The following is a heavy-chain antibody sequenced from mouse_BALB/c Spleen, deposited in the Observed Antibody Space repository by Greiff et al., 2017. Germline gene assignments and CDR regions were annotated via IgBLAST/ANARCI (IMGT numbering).Heavy chain of an antibody. J-gene: IGHJ2*01. CDR1: GFTFSDYY. CDR2: ISDGGSYT. CDR3: ARGVDGYSDY. Sequence: EVHLVESGGGLVKPGGSLKLSCAASGFTFSDYYMYWVRQTPEKRLEWVATISDGGSYTYYPDSVKGRFTISRDNAKNNLYLQMSSLKSEDTAMYYCARGVDGYSDYWGQGTTLTVSS. D-gene: IGHD2-3*01. V-gene: IGHV5-4*02.